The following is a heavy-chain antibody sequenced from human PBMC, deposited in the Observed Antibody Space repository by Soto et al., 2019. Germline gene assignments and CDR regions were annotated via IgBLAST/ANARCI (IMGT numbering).Heavy chain of an antibody. D-gene: IGHD3-22*01. CDR2: IDPSDSQT. V-gene: IGHV5-10-1*01. CDR1: GYSFAGDW. J-gene: IGHJ4*02. CDR3: ARQIYDSDTGPNFQYYFDS. Sequence: GESLKISCKGSGYSFAGDWITWVRQKPGKGLEWMGRIDPSDSQTYYSPSFRGHVTISVTKSITTVFLQWSSLRASDTAMYYCARQIYDSDTGPNFQYYFDSWGQGTPVTVSS.